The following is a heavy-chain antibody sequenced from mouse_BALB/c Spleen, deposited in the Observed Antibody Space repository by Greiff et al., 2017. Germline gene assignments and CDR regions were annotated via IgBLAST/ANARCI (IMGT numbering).Heavy chain of an antibody. CDR1: GFTFTDYY. V-gene: IGHV7-3*02. CDR2: IRNKANGYTT. CDR3: ARSRQLGRPFAY. J-gene: IGHJ3*01. D-gene: IGHD3-2*01. Sequence: EVKLVESGGGLVQPGGSLRLSCATSGFTFTDYYMSWVRQPPGKALEWLGFIRNKANGYTTEYSASVKGRFTISRDNSQSILYLQMNTLRAEDSATYYCARSRQLGRPFAYWGQGTLVTVSA.